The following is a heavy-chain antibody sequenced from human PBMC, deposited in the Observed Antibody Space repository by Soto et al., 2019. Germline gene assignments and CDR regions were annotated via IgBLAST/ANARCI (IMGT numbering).Heavy chain of an antibody. CDR3: AHSFPEWLSPFVA. D-gene: IGHD3-3*01. V-gene: IGHV3-9*01. J-gene: IGHJ5*02. CDR1: GFTFDDYA. Sequence: PGGSLRLSCAASGFTFDDYAMHWVRQAPGKGLEWVSGISWNSGSIGYADSVKGRFTISRDNAKNSLYLQMNSLRAEDTALYYCAHSFPEWLSPFVAWGQGTQVTVSS. CDR2: ISWNSGSI.